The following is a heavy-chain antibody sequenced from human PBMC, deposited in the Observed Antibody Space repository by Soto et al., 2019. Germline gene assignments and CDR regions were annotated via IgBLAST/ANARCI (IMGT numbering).Heavy chain of an antibody. V-gene: IGHV3-33*08. CDR3: ARDKTTGFGIAGNYYYYYMDV. Sequence: GGSLRLSCAASGFTFSSYGMHWVRQAPGKGLEWVAVIWYDGSNKYYADSVKGRFTISRDNSKNTLYLQMNSLRAEDTAVYYCARDKTTGFGIAGNYYYYYMDVWGKGTTVTVSS. CDR2: IWYDGSNK. D-gene: IGHD6-13*01. J-gene: IGHJ6*03. CDR1: GFTFSSYG.